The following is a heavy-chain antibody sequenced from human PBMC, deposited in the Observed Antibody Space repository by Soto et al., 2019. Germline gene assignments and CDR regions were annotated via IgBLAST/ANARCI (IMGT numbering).Heavy chain of an antibody. CDR2: ISSSSSDI. CDR1: GFTFSSYS. J-gene: IGHJ6*02. CDR3: AREYAWKHYYYYYGMDV. D-gene: IGHD1-1*01. V-gene: IGHV3-21*01. Sequence: PGGSLRLSCAASGFTFSSYSMNWVRQAQGKGLEWVSSISSSSSDIYYSDSVKGRFTISRDNAKNSLYLQMNSLRAEDTAVYYCAREYAWKHYYYYYGMDVWGQGTRVTVSS.